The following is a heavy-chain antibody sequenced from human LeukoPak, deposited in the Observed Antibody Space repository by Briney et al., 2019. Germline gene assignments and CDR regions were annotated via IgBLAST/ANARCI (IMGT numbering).Heavy chain of an antibody. CDR1: GFTVSSNY. D-gene: IGHD2-2*01. Sequence: GGSLRLSCAASGFTVSSNYMSWVRQAPGKGLEWVSAISGSGGSTYYADSVKGRFTISRDNSKNTLYLQMNSLRAEDTAVYYCARGAYCSSTTCFNWFDPWGQGTLVTVSS. CDR3: ARGAYCSSTTCFNWFDP. V-gene: IGHV3-23*01. J-gene: IGHJ5*02. CDR2: ISGSGGST.